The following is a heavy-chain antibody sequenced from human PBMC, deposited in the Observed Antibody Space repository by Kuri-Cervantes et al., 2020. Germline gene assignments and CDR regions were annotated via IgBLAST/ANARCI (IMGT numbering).Heavy chain of an antibody. CDR3: TGGRSDY. CDR2: ISWNSGSI. CDR1: GFTFDDYA. V-gene: IGHV3-9*01. D-gene: IGHD1-1*01. J-gene: IGHJ4*02. Sequence: LSLTCAASGFTFDDYAMHWVRQAPGKGLEWVSGISWNSGSIGYADSVKGRFTISRDNAKNSLYLQMNSLKTEDTAVYYCTGGRSDYWGQGTLVTVSS.